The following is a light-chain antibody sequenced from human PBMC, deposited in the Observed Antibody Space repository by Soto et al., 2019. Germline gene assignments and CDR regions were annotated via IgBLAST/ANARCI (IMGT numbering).Light chain of an antibody. CDR1: QSVSSSY. V-gene: IGKV3-20*01. J-gene: IGKJ2*01. CDR3: QQYGSSPYT. CDR2: DAS. Sequence: IVLTQSPGTLSLSPGERATLSCRASQSVSSSYLAWYQQKPGQAPRLLIYDASSRATGIPDRFSGSGSGTDFTLTIRRLEPEDFAVYYCQQYGSSPYTFGQGTKLEIK.